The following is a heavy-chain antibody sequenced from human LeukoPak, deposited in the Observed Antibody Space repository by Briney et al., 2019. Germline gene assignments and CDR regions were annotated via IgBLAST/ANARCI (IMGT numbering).Heavy chain of an antibody. J-gene: IGHJ6*03. Sequence: GGSLRLSCAASGFTFSSYWMSWVRQAPGKGLEWVANIKQDGSEKYYVDSVKGRFTISRDNAKNSLYLQMNSLRAEDTAVYYCARDPVSGSPYYYYMDVWGKGTTVTISS. CDR2: IKQDGSEK. V-gene: IGHV3-7*01. CDR3: ARDPVSGSPYYYYMDV. CDR1: GFTFSSYW. D-gene: IGHD1-26*01.